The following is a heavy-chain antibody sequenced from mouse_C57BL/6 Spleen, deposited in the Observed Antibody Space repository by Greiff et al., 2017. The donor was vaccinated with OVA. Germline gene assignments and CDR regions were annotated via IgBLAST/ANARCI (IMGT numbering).Heavy chain of an antibody. J-gene: IGHJ4*01. CDR2: ISYDGSN. V-gene: IGHV3-6*01. CDR1: GYSITSGYY. Sequence: VQLKESGPGLVKPSQSLSLTCSVTGYSITSGYYWNWIRQFPGNKLEWMGYISYDGSNNYNPSLKNRISITRDTSKNQFFLKLNSVTTEDTATYYCARDGDYDDEGYAMDYWGQGTSVTVSS. CDR3: ARDGDYDDEGYAMDY. D-gene: IGHD2-4*01.